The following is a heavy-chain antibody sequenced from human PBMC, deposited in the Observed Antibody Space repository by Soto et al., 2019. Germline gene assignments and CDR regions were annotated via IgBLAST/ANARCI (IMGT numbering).Heavy chain of an antibody. CDR2: MSPNGNNQ. D-gene: IGHD3-22*01. Sequence: GGSLRISCAAPGFTFSIYALHWVRQAPGKGLEWVAVMSPNGNNQYYADSVKGRFAISRDTSKSTLYLQMTSLRPDDTAVYYCATGANFYYDTSRYWGQGTQVTVSS. V-gene: IGHV3-30*09. CDR1: GFTFSIYA. J-gene: IGHJ4*02. CDR3: ATGANFYYDTSRY.